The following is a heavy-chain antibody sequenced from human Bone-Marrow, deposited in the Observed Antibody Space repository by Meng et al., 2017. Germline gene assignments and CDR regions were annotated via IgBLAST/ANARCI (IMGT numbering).Heavy chain of an antibody. CDR3: ARAKYSSSWYGNGWFDP. Sequence: GGSLRLSCAASGFTFSCYSMNWVRQAPGKGLEWVSSISSSSSYIYYADSVKGRFTISRDNAKNSLYLQVNSLRAEDTAVYYCARAKYSSSWYGNGWFDPWGQGTLVTVSS. CDR2: ISSSSSYI. CDR1: GFTFSCYS. V-gene: IGHV3-21*01. D-gene: IGHD6-13*01. J-gene: IGHJ5*02.